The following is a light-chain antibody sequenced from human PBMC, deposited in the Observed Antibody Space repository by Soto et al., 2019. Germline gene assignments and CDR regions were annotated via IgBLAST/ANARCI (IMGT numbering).Light chain of an antibody. J-gene: IGKJ1*01. CDR3: QQYGSSPLT. V-gene: IGKV3-20*01. CDR1: QSVSSAY. CDR2: GAS. Sequence: ENVLTQSPGTLSLSPGERATLSCRASQSVSSAYLAWYQQKPGQAPRLLIYGASSKATGIPDRFSGSGSGRAFTLTISRLEPEDVAVYYCQQYGSSPLTCGQGPKVDIK.